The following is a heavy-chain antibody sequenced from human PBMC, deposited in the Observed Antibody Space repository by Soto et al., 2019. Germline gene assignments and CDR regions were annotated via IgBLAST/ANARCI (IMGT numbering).Heavy chain of an antibody. V-gene: IGHV1-8*01. Sequence: ASVKVSGKASGYTFITYDIHCVRQATGQGLEWLGWMNPSNGNAGYAQKFQGRVTMTRNTSISTAYMDLSGLRSEDTAVYFCARRKERSGPHYFDSWGQGTLVTVSS. CDR3: ARRKERSGPHYFDS. CDR2: MNPSNGNA. CDR1: GYTFITYD. D-gene: IGHD6-25*01. J-gene: IGHJ4*02.